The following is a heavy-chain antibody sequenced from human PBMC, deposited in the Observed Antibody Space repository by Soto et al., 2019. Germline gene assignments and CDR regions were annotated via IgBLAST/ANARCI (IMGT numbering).Heavy chain of an antibody. CDR2: ISGSGGAT. Sequence: PVGSLRLSCVVSGFIPSSYAMSWVRQAPGKGLEWVSGISGSGGATSYADSVKGRFTISRDNSKNTLYLQMNSLSAEDTAIYYCAKDAIMVSSSFNYFDFWGQGALVTVSS. D-gene: IGHD6-13*01. CDR3: AKDAIMVSSSFNYFDF. CDR1: GFIPSSYA. V-gene: IGHV3-23*01. J-gene: IGHJ4*02.